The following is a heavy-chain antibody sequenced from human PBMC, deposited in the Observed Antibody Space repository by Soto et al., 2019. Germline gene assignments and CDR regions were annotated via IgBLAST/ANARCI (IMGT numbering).Heavy chain of an antibody. Sequence: SVKVSCKASGGTFSSYAISWVRQAPGQGLEWMGGIIPIFGTANYAQKFQGRVTITADESTSTAYMELSSLRSEDTAVYYCASSQNYYGDYPGRFDPPGQGTPVTVSS. CDR2: IIPIFGTA. J-gene: IGHJ5*02. V-gene: IGHV1-69*13. CDR1: GGTFSSYA. CDR3: ASSQNYYGDYPGRFDP. D-gene: IGHD4-17*01.